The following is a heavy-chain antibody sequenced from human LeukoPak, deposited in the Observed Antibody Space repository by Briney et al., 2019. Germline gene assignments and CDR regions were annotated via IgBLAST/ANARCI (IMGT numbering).Heavy chain of an antibody. V-gene: IGHV5-51*01. CDR3: ARGLARYGYAEYFQH. J-gene: IGHJ1*01. CDR1: GYSFTSYW. Sequence: GESLKISCKGSGYSFTSYWIGWVRQVPGKGLEWMGIIYPGDSDTRYSPSFQGQVTISADKSISTAYLQWSSLKASDTAMYYCARGLARYGYAEYFQHWGQGTLVTVSS. CDR2: IYPGDSDT. D-gene: IGHD3-16*01.